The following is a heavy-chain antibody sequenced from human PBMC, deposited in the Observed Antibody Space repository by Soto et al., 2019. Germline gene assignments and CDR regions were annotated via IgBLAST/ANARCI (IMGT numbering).Heavy chain of an antibody. J-gene: IGHJ6*02. D-gene: IGHD3-3*01. CDR2: ISYDGSNK. V-gene: IGHV3-30-3*01. CDR3: TKDQTRNLNHGDYYYYGMDL. CDR1: GFTFSSYA. Sequence: GGSLRLSCAASGFTFSSYAMHWVRQAPGKGLEWVAVISYDGSNKYYADSVKGRFTISRDNSKNTLYLQMNSLRPEDTAVYYCTKDQTRNLNHGDYYYYGMDLWGQGTTVNVSS.